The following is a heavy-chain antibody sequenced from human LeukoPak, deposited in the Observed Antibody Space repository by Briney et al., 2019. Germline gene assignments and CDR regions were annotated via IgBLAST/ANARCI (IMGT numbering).Heavy chain of an antibody. Sequence: ASVKVSCKASGYTFTNFAIHWVRQAPGQRPEWMGWIHAGDGNTKYPQNFQGRVTITRDTSASTAYMELSSLRSEDTAVYYCARDFAEGLGEAYIFDYWGQGTLVTVSS. CDR1: GYTFTNFA. J-gene: IGHJ4*02. CDR3: ARDFAEGLGEAYIFDY. CDR2: IHAGDGNT. D-gene: IGHD3-16*01. V-gene: IGHV1-3*01.